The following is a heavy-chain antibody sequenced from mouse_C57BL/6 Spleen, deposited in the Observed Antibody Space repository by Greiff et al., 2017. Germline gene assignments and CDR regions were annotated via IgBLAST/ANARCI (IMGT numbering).Heavy chain of an antibody. V-gene: IGHV5-4*03. J-gene: IGHJ1*03. D-gene: IGHD1-1*01. Sequence: EVKLVESGGGLVKPGGSLKLSCAASGFTFSSYAMSWVRQTPEKRLEWVATISDGGSYTYYPDNVKGRFTISRDNAKNNLYLQMSHLKSEDTAMYYCARRVVGRWYFDVWGTGTTVTVSS. CDR1: GFTFSSYA. CDR2: ISDGGSYT. CDR3: ARRVVGRWYFDV.